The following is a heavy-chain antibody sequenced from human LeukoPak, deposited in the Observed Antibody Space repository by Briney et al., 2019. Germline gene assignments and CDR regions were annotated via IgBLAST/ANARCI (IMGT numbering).Heavy chain of an antibody. CDR1: GGSFSGYY. CDR3: ARGFNVLRYFDWPSRWFDP. D-gene: IGHD3-9*01. Sequence: SETLSLTCAVYGGSFSGYYWSWIRQPPGKGLELIGEINHSGSTNYNPSLKSRVTISVDTSKNQFSLKLSSVTAADTAVYYCARGFNVLRYFDWPSRWFDPWGQGTLVTVSS. CDR2: INHSGST. J-gene: IGHJ5*02. V-gene: IGHV4-34*01.